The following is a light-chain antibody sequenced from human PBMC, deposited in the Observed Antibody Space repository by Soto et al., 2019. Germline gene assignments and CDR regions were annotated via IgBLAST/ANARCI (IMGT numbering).Light chain of an antibody. V-gene: IGLV1-44*01. CDR3: AAWDDSLDVLI. J-gene: IGLJ2*01. CDR1: SSNIGSNT. CDR2: NNN. Sequence: QLVLTQPPSASGAPGQRVTVSCSGSSSNIGSNTVNWYQHLPGTAPKLLIYNNNQRPSGVPDRVSGSKSGTSASLAISGLQSEDEADYFCAAWDDSLDVLIFGGGTKLTVL.